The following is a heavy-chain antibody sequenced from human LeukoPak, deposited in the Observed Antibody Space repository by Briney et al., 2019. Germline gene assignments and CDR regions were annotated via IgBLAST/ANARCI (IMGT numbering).Heavy chain of an antibody. Sequence: SETLSLTCTVSGGSISSYYWSWIRQPPGKGLEWIGYIYYSGSTNYNPSLKSRVTISVDTSKNQFSLKLSSVTAADTAVYYCARGTHNGDFDYWGQGTLVTVSS. V-gene: IGHV4-59*01. CDR3: ARGTHNGDFDY. D-gene: IGHD4-17*01. CDR1: GGSISSYY. CDR2: IYYSGST. J-gene: IGHJ4*02.